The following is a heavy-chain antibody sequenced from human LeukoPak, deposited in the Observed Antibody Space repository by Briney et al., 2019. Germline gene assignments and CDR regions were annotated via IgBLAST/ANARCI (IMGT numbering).Heavy chain of an antibody. V-gene: IGHV4-34*01. CDR3: ARGRGYDYVWGSYFPTYFDY. CDR1: GGSFSGYY. CDR2: INHSGST. D-gene: IGHD3-16*01. J-gene: IGHJ4*02. Sequence: PSETLSLTCAVYGGSFSGYYWSWIRQPPGKGLEWIGEINHSGSTNYNPSLKSRVTISVDTSKNQFSLKLSSVTAADTAVYYCARGRGYDYVWGSYFPTYFDYWGQGTLVTVSP.